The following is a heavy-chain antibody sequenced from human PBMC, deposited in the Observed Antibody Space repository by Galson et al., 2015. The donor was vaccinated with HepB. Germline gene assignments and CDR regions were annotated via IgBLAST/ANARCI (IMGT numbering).Heavy chain of an antibody. Sequence: CAISGDSVSSNYAVWNWIRQSPSRGLKWLGRTYYRSKRIYDYAESVKSRITITPDTSKNLVSLQLHSVTPADAAVYYCAYGVDVWGQGTTVTVSS. CDR3: AYGVDV. CDR2: TYYRSKRIY. V-gene: IGHV6-1*01. J-gene: IGHJ6*02. CDR1: GDSVSSNYAV.